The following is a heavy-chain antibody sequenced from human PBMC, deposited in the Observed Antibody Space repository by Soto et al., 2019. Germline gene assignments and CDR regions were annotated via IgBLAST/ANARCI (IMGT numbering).Heavy chain of an antibody. CDR1: GFTFSNHA. Sequence: EVQVLESGGALVQPGGSLRLSCAVSGFTFSNHAMSWVRQAPGRGLEWVSAISATGGSTYYADSVKGRFSISRDNLKSTLYLQMNSRRGEDTAVYYCVKDRGSRIGGASNPFDSWGQGTLVTVSS. J-gene: IGHJ4*01. CDR2: ISATGGST. CDR3: VKDRGSRIGGASNPFDS. V-gene: IGHV3-23*01. D-gene: IGHD1-26*01.